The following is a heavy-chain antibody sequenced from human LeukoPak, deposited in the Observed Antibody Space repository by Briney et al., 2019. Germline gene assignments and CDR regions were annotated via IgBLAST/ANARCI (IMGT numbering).Heavy chain of an antibody. D-gene: IGHD3-22*01. J-gene: IGHJ4*02. V-gene: IGHV4-39*07. CDR2: IYYSGST. CDR1: GGSISSSSYY. CDR3: ASGITLIVVLTTSFDY. Sequence: LSETLSLTCTVSGGSISSSSYYWGWIRQPPGKGLEWIGSIYYSGSTYYNPSLKSRVTMSVDTSKNHFSLNLSSVTAADTAVYYCASGITLIVVLTTSFDYWGQGTLVTVSS.